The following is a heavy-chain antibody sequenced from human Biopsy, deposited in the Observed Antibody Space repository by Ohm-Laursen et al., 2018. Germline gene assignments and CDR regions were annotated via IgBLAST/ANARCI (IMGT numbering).Heavy chain of an antibody. D-gene: IGHD3-16*01. CDR1: GFTFRNYW. CDR3: ATSGAADSWGNYYGMDV. J-gene: IGHJ6*02. Sequence: SLRLSCAAPGFTFRNYWMTWVRQAPGKGLEWVANIKQDGSEKYSVDSVKGRFTISRDNAKNSLYLQMNSLRAEDTAVYYCATSGAADSWGNYYGMDVWGQGTTVTVSS. CDR2: IKQDGSEK. V-gene: IGHV3-7*01.